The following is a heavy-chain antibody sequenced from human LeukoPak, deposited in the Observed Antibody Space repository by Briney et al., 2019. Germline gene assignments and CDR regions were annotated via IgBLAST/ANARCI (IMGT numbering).Heavy chain of an antibody. Sequence: ASVKVSCKASNYTFASYGLSWVRQAPGQGLQWVGWISPYDGNTNYAQRFQARVTMSIDKSTRTVYMELRRLRLDDTAVYYCVRVWPPNSVDRGMTYSDFTALDVWGQGTTVIVSS. CDR3: VRVWPPNSVDRGMTYSDFTALDV. CDR1: NYTFASYG. J-gene: IGHJ3*01. D-gene: IGHD1-20*01. V-gene: IGHV1-18*01. CDR2: ISPYDGNT.